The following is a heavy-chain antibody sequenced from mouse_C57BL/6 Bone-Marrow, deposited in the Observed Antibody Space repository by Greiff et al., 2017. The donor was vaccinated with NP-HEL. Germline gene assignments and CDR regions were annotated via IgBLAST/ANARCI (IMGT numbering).Heavy chain of an antibody. D-gene: IGHD2-3*01. V-gene: IGHV1-59*01. CDR1: GYTFTSYW. CDR3: ARRIYDGYYYAMDY. Sequence: VQLQESGAELVRPGTSVKLSCKASGYTFTSYWMHWVKQRPGQGLEWIGVIDPSDSYTNYNQKFKGKATLTVDTSSSTAYMQLSSLTSEDSAVYYCARRIYDGYYYAMDYWGQGTSVTVSS. CDR2: IDPSDSYT. J-gene: IGHJ4*01.